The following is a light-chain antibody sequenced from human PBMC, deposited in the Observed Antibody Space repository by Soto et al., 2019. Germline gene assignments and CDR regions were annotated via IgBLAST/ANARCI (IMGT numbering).Light chain of an antibody. Sequence: QSALTQPPSASGSPGQSVTISCTGTSSDVGNYNYVSWYQQHTDKAPKLMIYELNKRPSWVPDRFSGSKSGNTASLTVSGLQAEDESDSYCTSYAGFSNPVMFGEGTKVTVL. CDR2: ELN. J-gene: IGLJ3*02. CDR1: SSDVGNYNY. CDR3: TSYAGFSNPVM. V-gene: IGLV2-8*01.